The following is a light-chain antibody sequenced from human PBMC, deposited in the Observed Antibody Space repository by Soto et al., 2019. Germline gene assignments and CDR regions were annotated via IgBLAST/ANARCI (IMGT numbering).Light chain of an antibody. Sequence: QSALTQPASVSGSPGQSITISCTGTSNDVGVYNYVSWYQRHPGKAPKVMIYDVSNRPSGVSNRFSGSKSGNTASLTISGLQAEDEADFYWRSNTSNNTLGLFFGTRSKVTV. CDR1: SNDVGVYNY. J-gene: IGLJ1*01. CDR3: RSNTSNNTLGLF. CDR2: DVS. V-gene: IGLV2-14*03.